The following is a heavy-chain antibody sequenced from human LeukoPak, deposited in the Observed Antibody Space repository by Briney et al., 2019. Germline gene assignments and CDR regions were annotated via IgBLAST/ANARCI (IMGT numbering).Heavy chain of an antibody. CDR2: IYYSGST. V-gene: IGHV4-39*07. CDR3: ARDRYSSSWYDAFDI. CDR1: GGSISSSSYY. Sequence: SETLSLTCTVSGGSISSSSYYWGWIRQPPGKGLEWIGSIYYSGSTYYNPSLKSRVTISVDTSKNQFSLKLSSVTAADTAVYYCARDRYSSSWYDAFDIWGQGTMVTVSS. J-gene: IGHJ3*02. D-gene: IGHD6-13*01.